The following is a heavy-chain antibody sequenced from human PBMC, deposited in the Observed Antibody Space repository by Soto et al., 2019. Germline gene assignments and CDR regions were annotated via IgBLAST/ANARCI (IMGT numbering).Heavy chain of an antibody. Sequence: QVQLVESGGGVVQPGRSLRLSCAASGFTSRNYGMHWVRQAPVKGLEWVAVISHDGNTKYYADSVKGRFTVSRVNSKNTLFLQMDSLTAEDTAVYYCTSQVATGDWGQGTLVTVSS. CDR1: GFTSRNYG. V-gene: IGHV3-30*03. D-gene: IGHD5-12*01. J-gene: IGHJ4*02. CDR3: TSQVATGD. CDR2: ISHDGNTK.